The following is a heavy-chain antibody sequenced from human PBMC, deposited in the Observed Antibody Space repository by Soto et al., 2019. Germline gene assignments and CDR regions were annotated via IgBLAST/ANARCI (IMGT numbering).Heavy chain of an antibody. J-gene: IGHJ4*02. CDR1: GGSFSGYY. D-gene: IGHD2-15*01. CDR2: INHSGST. CDR3: ATGHCSGGSCYQQNR. V-gene: IGHV4-34*01. Sequence: QVQLQQWGAGLLKPSETLSLTCAVYGGSFSGYYWSWIRQPPGKGLEWIGEINHSGSTNYNPSLKSRVTISVDTSKNQFSLKLSSVTAADPAVYYCATGHCSGGSCYQQNRWGQGTLVTVSS.